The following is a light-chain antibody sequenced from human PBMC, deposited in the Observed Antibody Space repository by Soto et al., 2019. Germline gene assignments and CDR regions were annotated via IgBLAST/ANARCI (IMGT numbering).Light chain of an antibody. CDR3: QQSYSTPPT. V-gene: IGKV1-39*01. CDR1: QSISSY. J-gene: IGKJ4*01. Sequence: DIQMPKSPSSLSASVGDIVTITCRESQSISSYLNWYQQKPGKAPKLLIYAASSLQSGVPSRFSGSGSGTHFTLTISSLQPEDFSTYYCQQSYSTPPTFGGGTKVEIK. CDR2: AAS.